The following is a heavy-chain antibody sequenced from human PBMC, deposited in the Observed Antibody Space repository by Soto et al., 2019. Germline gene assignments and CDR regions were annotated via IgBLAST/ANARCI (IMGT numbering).Heavy chain of an antibody. CDR1: GYTFTSYG. Sequence: ASVKVSCKASGYTFTSYGISWVRQAPGQGLEWMGWISAYNGNTNYAQKLQGRVTMTTDTSPSTAYMELRSLRSDDTAVYYCARILGYCSSTSCYSDDNWFDPWGQGTLVTVSS. J-gene: IGHJ5*02. CDR3: ARILGYCSSTSCYSDDNWFDP. CDR2: ISAYNGNT. D-gene: IGHD2-2*02. V-gene: IGHV1-18*01.